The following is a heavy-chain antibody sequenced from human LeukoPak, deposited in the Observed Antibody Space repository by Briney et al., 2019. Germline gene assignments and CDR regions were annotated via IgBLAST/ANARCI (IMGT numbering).Heavy chain of an antibody. D-gene: IGHD6-19*01. V-gene: IGHV3-30*19. CDR1: GFTFRSYG. CDR2: ISYDGSNK. J-gene: IGHJ3*02. CDR3: AQQWLVEGSDAFDI. Sequence: GGSLRLSCGASGFTFRSYGMQWVRQAPGKGWEWVAVISYDGSNKYYADSVKGRFTISRDNSKNTLYLQMNSLRAEDTAVYYCAQQWLVEGSDAFDIWGQGTMVTVSS.